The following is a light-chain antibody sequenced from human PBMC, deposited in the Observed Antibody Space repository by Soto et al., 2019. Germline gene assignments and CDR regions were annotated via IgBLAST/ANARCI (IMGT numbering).Light chain of an antibody. CDR1: QSVSGN. CDR3: QQYNSWPIT. V-gene: IGKV3-15*01. J-gene: IGKJ5*01. Sequence: EVLMTQSPYTLYVSPGERVTLSCRASQSVSGNLAWYQQKPGQGPRLLVYRASTRTLGIPARFSGSESGTEFTLTISSLQSEDFAVYYCQQYNSWPITFGQGTRLEIK. CDR2: RAS.